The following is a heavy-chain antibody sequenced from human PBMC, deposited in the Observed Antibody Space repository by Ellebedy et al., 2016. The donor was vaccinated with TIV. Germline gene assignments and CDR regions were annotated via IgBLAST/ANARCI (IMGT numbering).Heavy chain of an antibody. CDR1: EFTVTSTY. J-gene: IGHJ4*02. D-gene: IGHD6-13*01. CDR3: ARARQQVIRGFDF. Sequence: PGGSLRLSCAASEFTVTSTYISWVRQAPGKGLEWVSVIFGVGTTYYTDSVKGRFTISRDTSKNTIYLQMNSLRAEDTAVYYCARARQQVIRGFDFWGQGTLVTVSS. V-gene: IGHV3-53*01. CDR2: IFGVGTT.